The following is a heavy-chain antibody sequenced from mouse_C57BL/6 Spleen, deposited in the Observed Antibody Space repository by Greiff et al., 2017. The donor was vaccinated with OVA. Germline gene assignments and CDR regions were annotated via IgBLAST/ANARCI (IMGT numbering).Heavy chain of an antibody. D-gene: IGHD1-1*01. CDR2: IYPRDGST. CDR3: ANLYYYGSSPLYYAMDY. CDR1: GYTFTDHT. J-gene: IGHJ4*01. V-gene: IGHV1-78*01. Sequence: VKLQESDAELVKPGASVKISCKVSGYTFTDHTIHWMKQRPEQGLEWIGYIYPRDGSTKYNEKFKGKATLTADKSSSTAYMQLNSLTSEDSAVYFCANLYYYGSSPLYYAMDYWGQGTSVTVSS.